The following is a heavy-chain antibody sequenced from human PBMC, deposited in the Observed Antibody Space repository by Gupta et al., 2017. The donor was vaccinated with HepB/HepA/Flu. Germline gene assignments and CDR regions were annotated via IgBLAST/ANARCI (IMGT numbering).Heavy chain of an antibody. J-gene: IGHJ6*02. V-gene: IGHV4-34*01. CDR2: IDHSGTT. Sequence: QVQLQQWGAGLLKPSETLSLTCAVYGGSFSGYYWSWIRQPPGKGLEWIGEIDHSGTTNYNPSLKSRVTISVDTSKNQFSLKFNSVTAADTAVYDWAREIQLWPRYYGVDVWGQGTTVTVSS. CDR3: AREIQLWPRYYGVDV. CDR1: GGSFSGYY. D-gene: IGHD5-18*01.